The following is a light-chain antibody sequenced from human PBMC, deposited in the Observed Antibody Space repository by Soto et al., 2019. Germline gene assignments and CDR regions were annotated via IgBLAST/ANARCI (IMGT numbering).Light chain of an antibody. Sequence: EIVLTQSPATLSLSPGERATLSCRASQSVSSYLAWYQQKPGQAPRLLIYDASNRATGIPARFSGSGSGTDLTLTISSLEPEDFAVYYCQQRSNWPPGDLTFGGGTKVDIK. J-gene: IGKJ4*01. CDR1: QSVSSY. CDR2: DAS. V-gene: IGKV3-11*01. CDR3: QQRSNWPPGDLT.